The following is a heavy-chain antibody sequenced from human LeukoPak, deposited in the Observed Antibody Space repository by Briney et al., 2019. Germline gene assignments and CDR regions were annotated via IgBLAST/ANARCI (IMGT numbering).Heavy chain of an antibody. Sequence: SETLSLTCAVSGDSFSSHYWTWIRQSPGTGLEWIGYISHIGGTNYNPSLKSRVTISIDTSKNQFSLKLRSVTAADTAVYYCARDLVTVTKGFDIWGQGTMVSVSS. J-gene: IGHJ3*02. V-gene: IGHV4-59*11. D-gene: IGHD4-17*01. CDR3: ARDLVTVTKGFDI. CDR1: GDSFSSHY. CDR2: ISHIGGT.